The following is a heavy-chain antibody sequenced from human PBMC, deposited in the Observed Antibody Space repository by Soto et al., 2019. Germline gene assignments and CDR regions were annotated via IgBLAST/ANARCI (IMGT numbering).Heavy chain of an antibody. CDR3: ARGIDGITIFGVVSWFDP. CDR1: GYTFTGYY. Sequence: QVQLVQSGAEVKKPGASVKVSCKASGYTFTGYYMHWVRQAPGQGLEWMGWINPNSGGTNYAQKFQGWVTMTRDTSISTAYMELSRLRSDDTAVYYCARGIDGITIFGVVSWFDPWGQGTLVTVSS. D-gene: IGHD3-3*01. V-gene: IGHV1-2*04. J-gene: IGHJ5*02. CDR2: INPNSGGT.